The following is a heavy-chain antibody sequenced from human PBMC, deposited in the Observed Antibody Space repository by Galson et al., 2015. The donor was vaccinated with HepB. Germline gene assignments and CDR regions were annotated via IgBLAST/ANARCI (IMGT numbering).Heavy chain of an antibody. CDR3: ARVGIAEYEFDY. J-gene: IGHJ4*02. V-gene: IGHV3-7*03. Sequence: SLRLSCAASGFTFSSYWTSWVRQAPGKGLEWVANIKQDGSEKYYVDSVKGRFTISRDNAKNSLYLQMNSLRAEDTAVYYCARVGIAEYEFDYWGQGTLVTVSS. D-gene: IGHD6-13*01. CDR2: IKQDGSEK. CDR1: GFTFSSYW.